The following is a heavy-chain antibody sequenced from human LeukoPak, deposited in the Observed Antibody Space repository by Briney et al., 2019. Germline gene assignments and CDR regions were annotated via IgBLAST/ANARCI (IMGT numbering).Heavy chain of an antibody. CDR1: GFTFSDYY. CDR3: ARDLDGVSFDY. D-gene: IGHD1-1*01. Sequence: PGGSLRLSCAASGFTFSDYYMSWIRQAPGKGLEWVSYISSSSSYTNYADSVEGRFTISRDNAKNSLYLQMNSLRAEDTAVYYCARDLDGVSFDYWGQGTLVTVSS. J-gene: IGHJ4*02. CDR2: ISSSSSYT. V-gene: IGHV3-11*06.